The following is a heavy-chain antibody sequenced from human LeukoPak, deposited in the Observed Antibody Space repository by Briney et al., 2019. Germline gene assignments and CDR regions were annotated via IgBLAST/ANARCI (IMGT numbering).Heavy chain of an antibody. CDR3: AREYYDILTGYYDYFDY. Sequence: PSETLSLTCTVSGGSISSSTYYWGWIRQSPGKGLEWIGSIYYSGTTYYIPSLRSRVTISVDTSNNQFSLELSSVTAADTAVYYCAREYYDILTGYYDYFDYWGQGTLVTVSS. CDR2: IYYSGTT. V-gene: IGHV4-39*02. J-gene: IGHJ4*02. D-gene: IGHD3-9*01. CDR1: GGSISSSTYY.